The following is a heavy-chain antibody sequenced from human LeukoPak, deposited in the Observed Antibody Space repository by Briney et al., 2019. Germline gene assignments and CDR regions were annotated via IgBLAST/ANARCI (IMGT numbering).Heavy chain of an antibody. CDR2: ISSSGSYI. J-gene: IGHJ4*02. D-gene: IGHD2-15*01. CDR3: ARDREPYCTGGTCYSTGDY. CDR1: GFTFSSCS. Sequence: GGSLRLSCAVSGFTFSSCSMNWVRQAPGKGLEWVSSISSSGSYIYYADSVKGRFTISRDNAKNSLYLQMSSPRAEDTAVYYCARDREPYCTGGTCYSTGDYWGQGTLVTVSS. V-gene: IGHV3-21*06.